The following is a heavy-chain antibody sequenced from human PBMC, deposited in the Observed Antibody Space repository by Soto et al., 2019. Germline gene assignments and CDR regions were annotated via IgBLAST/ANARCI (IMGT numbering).Heavy chain of an antibody. Sequence: RSLRLSCAASGFTFSSYAMSWVRQAPGKGLEWVSSISGIGHSTYYADSVKGRFTISRDNSKNTLFLQMSSLRAEDTAVYYCAKRIMATIGHFDSWGQGTLVTVSS. D-gene: IGHD5-12*01. CDR2: ISGIGHST. J-gene: IGHJ4*02. CDR1: GFTFSSYA. V-gene: IGHV3-23*01. CDR3: AKRIMATIGHFDS.